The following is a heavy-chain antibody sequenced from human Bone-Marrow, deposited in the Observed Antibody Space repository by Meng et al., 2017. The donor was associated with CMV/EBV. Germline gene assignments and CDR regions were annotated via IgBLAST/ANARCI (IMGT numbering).Heavy chain of an antibody. D-gene: IGHD3-3*02. J-gene: IGHJ3*02. CDR2: IYYSGNT. CDR1: GGSISGSSYY. Sequence: SETLSLTCTVSGGSISGSSYYWAWIRQPPGKGLEWIGSIYYSGNTYYNPSLKSRVTISLDTSNNQFSLKLSSVTAADTAVYYCARDSIFGVVIHAFDIWGQGTMVTVS. V-gene: IGHV4-39*07. CDR3: ARDSIFGVVIHAFDI.